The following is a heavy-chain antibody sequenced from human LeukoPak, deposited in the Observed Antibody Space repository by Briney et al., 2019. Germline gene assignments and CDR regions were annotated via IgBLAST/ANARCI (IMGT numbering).Heavy chain of an antibody. Sequence: ASVKVSCKVSGYTLTELSMHWVRQAPGKGLEWMGGFDPEDGETIYAQKFQGRVTITADESTSTAYMELSSLRSEDTAVYYCARAPLWDDILTGYYLFDYWGQGTLVTVSS. V-gene: IGHV1-24*01. J-gene: IGHJ4*02. D-gene: IGHD3-9*01. CDR3: ARAPLWDDILTGYYLFDY. CDR2: FDPEDGET. CDR1: GYTLTELS.